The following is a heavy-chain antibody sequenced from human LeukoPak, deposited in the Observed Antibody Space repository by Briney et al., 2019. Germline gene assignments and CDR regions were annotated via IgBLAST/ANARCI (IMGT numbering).Heavy chain of an antibody. Sequence: GGSLRLSCAASGFTFSSYGMHWVRQAPGKGLEWVAFIRYDGSNKYYADSVKGRFTISRDNSKNTLYLQMNSLRAEDTAVYYCAKDRSPAATMYYYYYMDVWGKGTTVTISS. V-gene: IGHV3-30*02. CDR3: AKDRSPAATMYYYYYMDV. J-gene: IGHJ6*03. CDR2: IRYDGSNK. CDR1: GFTFSSYG. D-gene: IGHD2-2*01.